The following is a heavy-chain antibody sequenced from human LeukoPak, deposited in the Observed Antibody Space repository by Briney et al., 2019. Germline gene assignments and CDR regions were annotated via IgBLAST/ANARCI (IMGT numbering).Heavy chain of an antibody. CDR1: GYSFPTNG. V-gene: IGHV5-51*01. CDR2: IYPSDSET. D-gene: IGHD2-15*01. J-gene: IGHJ4*03. Sequence: SCTGSGYSFPTNGIGWVRPVPGNGLEWMGSIYPSDSETRYSTSFQGQVPISADKYISTAYLQWRRLKASDTAMYFCAREGSGYINYWGQGTLVTVSS. CDR3: AREGSGYINY.